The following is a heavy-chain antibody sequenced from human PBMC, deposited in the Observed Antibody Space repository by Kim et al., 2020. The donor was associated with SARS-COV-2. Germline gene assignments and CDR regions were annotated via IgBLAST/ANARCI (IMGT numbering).Heavy chain of an antibody. CDR2: IYYSGST. J-gene: IGHJ4*02. CDR1: GGSISSGDYY. V-gene: IGHV4-30-4*01. CDR3: AREIHRGYDSPGQEDYFDY. D-gene: IGHD5-12*01. Sequence: SETLSLTCTVSGGSISSGDYYWSWIRQPPGKGLEWIGYIYYSGSTYYNPSLKSRVTISVDTSKNQFSLKLSSVTAADTAVYYCAREIHRGYDSPGQEDYFDYWGQGTLVTVSS.